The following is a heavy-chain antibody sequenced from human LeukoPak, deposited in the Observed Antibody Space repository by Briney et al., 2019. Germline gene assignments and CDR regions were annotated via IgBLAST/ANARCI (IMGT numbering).Heavy chain of an antibody. CDR1: GGSISSYY. D-gene: IGHD3-22*01. Sequence: SETLSLTCTVSGGSISSYYWSWIRQPPGKGLEWIGYIYYSGSTNYNPSLKSRVTISVDTSKNQFSLKLSSVTAADTAVYYCARDLKYYDSSPGKHNYYYYGMDVWGQGTTVTVSS. V-gene: IGHV4-59*01. CDR3: ARDLKYYDSSPGKHNYYYYGMDV. J-gene: IGHJ6*02. CDR2: IYYSGST.